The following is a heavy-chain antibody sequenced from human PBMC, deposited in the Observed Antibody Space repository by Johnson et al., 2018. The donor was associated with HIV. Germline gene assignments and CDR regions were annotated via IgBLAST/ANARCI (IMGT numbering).Heavy chain of an antibody. V-gene: IGHV3-66*02. D-gene: IGHD7-27*01. CDR3: ASELGIRLDAFDI. CDR2: IFSVGDV. CDR1: GITVGTNY. Sequence: MLLVESGGGLVQPGGSLRLSCAASGITVGTNYMSWVRQAPGKGLEWVSVIFSVGDVYYADSVKGRFTISRDNSKNMVYLQMNSLRPEDTAVYYCASELGIRLDAFDIWGQGTMVTVSS. J-gene: IGHJ3*02.